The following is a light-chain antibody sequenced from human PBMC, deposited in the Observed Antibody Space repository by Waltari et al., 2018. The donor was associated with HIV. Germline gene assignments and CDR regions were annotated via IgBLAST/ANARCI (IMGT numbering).Light chain of an antibody. V-gene: IGLV2-14*01. CDR3: SSYMNSGTLV. CDR1: NTDFSPHSY. CDR2: GDN. Sequence: QSGLTQPASVSASLGQSITISCIASNTDFSPHSYVSWYHHHPAKAPQLLLYGDNIRPSGIPCRLSGSKSDNTASLTISGLQVDDEGDYYCSSYMNSGTLVFGGGTKVTVL. J-gene: IGLJ3*02.